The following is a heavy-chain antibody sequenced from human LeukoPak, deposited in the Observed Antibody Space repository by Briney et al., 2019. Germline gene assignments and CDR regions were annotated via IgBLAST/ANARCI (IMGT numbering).Heavy chain of an antibody. CDR1: GDSFSGHY. D-gene: IGHD2-2*01. V-gene: IGHV4-34*01. CDR3: VRRTRVAMPNALDLISDF. CDR2: ITDGGRT. J-gene: IGHJ4*02. Sequence: SETLSLTCAVYGDSFSGHYWSWIRQPPGKGLEWIGEITDGGRTSYSPSLKSRATISIVPSQSQFSLQVDSVTAADTAIYYCVRRTRVAMPNALDLISDFWGQGTLVTVSS.